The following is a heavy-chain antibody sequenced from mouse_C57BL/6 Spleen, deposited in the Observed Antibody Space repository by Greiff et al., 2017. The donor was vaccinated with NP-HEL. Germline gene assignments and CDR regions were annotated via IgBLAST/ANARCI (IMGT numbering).Heavy chain of an antibody. CDR2: INPNNGGT. J-gene: IGHJ4*01. CDR3: ARRDYYAMDY. CDR1: GYTFTDYN. Sequence: VQLQQSGPELVKPGASVKIPCKASGYTFTDYNMDWVKQSHGKSLEWIGDINPNNGGTIYNQKFKGKATLTVVQSSRTAYLELRSLTSEDTAVYYCARRDYYAMDYWGQGTSVTVSS. V-gene: IGHV1-18*01.